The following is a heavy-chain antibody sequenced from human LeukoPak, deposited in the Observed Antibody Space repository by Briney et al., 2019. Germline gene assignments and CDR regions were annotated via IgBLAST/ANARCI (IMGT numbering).Heavy chain of an antibody. CDR3: ARDRGPRTGFMVREAYDY. J-gene: IGHJ4*02. D-gene: IGHD3-10*01. Sequence: GGSLRLSCAASGFTFSDYWIHWVRQAPGKGLVWVSRINTDGSITNYADSVKGRFSISRDNAKNTLYLQMSSLGAEDTAVYYCARDRGPRTGFMVREAYDYWGQGTLVTVSS. CDR1: GFTFSDYW. V-gene: IGHV3-74*01. CDR2: INTDGSIT.